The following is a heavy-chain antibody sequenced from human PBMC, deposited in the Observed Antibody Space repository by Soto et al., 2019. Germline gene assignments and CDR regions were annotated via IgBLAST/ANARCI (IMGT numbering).Heavy chain of an antibody. J-gene: IGHJ3*02. CDR1: GYSFTSYW. CDR3: ARRIIVVVPAAIQAGAFDI. D-gene: IGHD2-2*01. Sequence: PGESLKISCXGSGYSFTSYWIGWVRQMPGKGLEWMGIIYPGDSDTRYSPSFQGQVTISADKSISTAYLQWSSLKASDTAMYYCARRIIVVVPAAIQAGAFDIWGQGTMVTVSS. CDR2: IYPGDSDT. V-gene: IGHV5-51*01.